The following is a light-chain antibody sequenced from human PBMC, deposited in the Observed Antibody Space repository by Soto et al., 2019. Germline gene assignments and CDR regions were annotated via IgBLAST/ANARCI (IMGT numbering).Light chain of an antibody. CDR1: QGISSY. CDR2: AAS. J-gene: IGKJ1*01. V-gene: IGKV1-8*01. Sequence: AIRMTQSPSSVSASTGDRVTITCRASQGISSYLAWYQQKPGKAPKLLIYAASTLQSGVPSRFSGSGSGTDFTLTISCLQSEDFATYYCQQYYSDPLTFGQGTKVEI. CDR3: QQYYSDPLT.